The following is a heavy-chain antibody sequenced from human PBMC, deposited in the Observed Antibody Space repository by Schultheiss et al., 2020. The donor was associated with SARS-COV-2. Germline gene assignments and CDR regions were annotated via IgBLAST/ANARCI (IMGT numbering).Heavy chain of an antibody. J-gene: IGHJ3*02. Sequence: ASVKVSCKASGYTFTGYYMHWVRQAPGQGLEWMGWINPNSGGTNYAQKFQGRVTMTRDTSISTAYMELSRLRSDDTAVYYCARAGADIVVVPAAIHSTGTGAFDIWGQGTMVTVS. D-gene: IGHD2-2*02. CDR1: GYTFTGYY. CDR3: ARAGADIVVVPAAIHSTGTGAFDI. CDR2: INPNSGGT. V-gene: IGHV1-2*02.